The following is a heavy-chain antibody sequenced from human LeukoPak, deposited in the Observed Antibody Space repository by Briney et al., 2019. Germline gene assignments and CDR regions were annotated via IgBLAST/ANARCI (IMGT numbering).Heavy chain of an antibody. CDR3: ARDGTAAGLYFDL. J-gene: IGHJ4*01. CDR2: IRQDGGEK. V-gene: IGHV3-7*01. Sequence: GGSLRLSCAVSGFTFSSYWMNWVRQAPGKGLEWVASIRQDGGEKSYVDSVKGRFTISRDDTKNSLHLQINSLRAEDTAVYYCARDGTAAGLYFDLWGQGTLVTVSS. D-gene: IGHD6-13*01. CDR1: GFTFSSYW.